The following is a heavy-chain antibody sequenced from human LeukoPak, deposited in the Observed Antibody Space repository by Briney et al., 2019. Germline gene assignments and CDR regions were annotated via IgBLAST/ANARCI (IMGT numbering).Heavy chain of an antibody. D-gene: IGHD3-22*01. V-gene: IGHV3-23*01. CDR1: GFTFSTYG. Sequence: GGTLRLSCAASGFTFSTYGMNWVRQAPGKGLEWVSGVIPSGGTTYYADSVKGRFTISRDNSKNTMYLQMNSLRAEDTAVYYCARDRRRDYYDSSGYHDYWGQGTLVTVSS. CDR2: VIPSGGTT. J-gene: IGHJ4*02. CDR3: ARDRRRDYYDSSGYHDY.